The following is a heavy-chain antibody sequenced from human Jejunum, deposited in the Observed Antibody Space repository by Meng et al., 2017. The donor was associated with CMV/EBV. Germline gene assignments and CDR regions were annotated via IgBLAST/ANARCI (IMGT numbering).Heavy chain of an antibody. CDR3: VRAASRHYDSSGFSGFFDY. Sequence: SYYWGSIRQTPEKGLEWIGSIYHTGRTYDNPSLKSRVTISIDTSRSQFSLKLTSVTAADTAIYYCVRAASRHYDSSGFSGFFDYWGQGSMVTVSS. CDR1: SYY. J-gene: IGHJ4*02. V-gene: IGHV4-39*07. CDR2: IYHTGRT. D-gene: IGHD3-22*01.